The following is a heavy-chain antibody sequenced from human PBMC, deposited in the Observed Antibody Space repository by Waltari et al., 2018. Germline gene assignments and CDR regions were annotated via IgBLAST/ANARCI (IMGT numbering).Heavy chain of an antibody. CDR1: GGTFSRHA. D-gene: IGHD5-12*01. J-gene: IGHJ4*02. V-gene: IGHV1-69*01. CDR2: VILIFGTA. CDR3: ARTRDGYNWGYYFDY. Sequence: QVQLVQSGAEVKKPGSSVKVSCKASGGTFSRHAISWVRQAPGQGIEWMGGVILIFGTANYAQKFQGRVTITADESTSTAYMELSSLRSEDTAVYYCARTRDGYNWGYYFDYWGQGTLVTVSS.